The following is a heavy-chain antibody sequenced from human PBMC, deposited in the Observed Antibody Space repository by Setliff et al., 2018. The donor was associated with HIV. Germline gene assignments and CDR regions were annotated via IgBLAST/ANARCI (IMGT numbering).Heavy chain of an antibody. CDR3: ARDQTGVAAAAFGGGSAWSDEGFDI. CDR2: IIPMYNIP. V-gene: IGHV1-69*13. D-gene: IGHD6-13*01. CDR1: GGTLPNYV. Sequence: GASVKVSCKTYGGTLPNYVITWVRQAPGQGLEWMGMIIPMYNIPAYAQKFQGRVTFTADESTSTAYMELSSLSSEDTAVYYCARDQTGVAAAAFGGGSAWSDEGFDIWGQGTMVTVSS. J-gene: IGHJ3*02.